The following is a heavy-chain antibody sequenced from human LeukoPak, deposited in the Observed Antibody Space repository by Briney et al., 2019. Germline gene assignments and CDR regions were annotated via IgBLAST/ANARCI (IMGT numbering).Heavy chain of an antibody. CDR3: ARDGGRRDSSGFEIDY. CDR1: GGSISNYY. J-gene: IGHJ4*02. Sequence: SETLSLTCAVSGGSISNYYWTWVRQPPGKGLEWIGCVYYSGSTNYTPSLKSRVTISIDTSKKQFSLKLNSVTAADTAVYYCARDGGRRDSSGFEIDYWGQGTLVTVSS. D-gene: IGHD3-22*01. CDR2: VYYSGST. V-gene: IGHV4-59*01.